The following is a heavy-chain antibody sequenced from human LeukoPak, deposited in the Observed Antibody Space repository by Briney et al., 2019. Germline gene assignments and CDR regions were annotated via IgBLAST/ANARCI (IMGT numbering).Heavy chain of an antibody. Sequence: ASVKVSCRASGYTFSSYDIHWVRQAPGQRLEWMGWINAGNGNTRYSQRFQDRVTITRDTSASTAYMELSSLRSEDTAVYYCTREWRQLARGRRYFNFWGRGTLVTVPS. V-gene: IGHV1-3*01. J-gene: IGHJ2*01. CDR2: INAGNGNT. D-gene: IGHD6-13*01. CDR3: TREWRQLARGRRYFNF. CDR1: GYTFSSYD.